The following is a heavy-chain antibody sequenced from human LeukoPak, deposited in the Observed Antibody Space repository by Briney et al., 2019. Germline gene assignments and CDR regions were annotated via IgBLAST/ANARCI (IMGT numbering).Heavy chain of an antibody. Sequence: SETLSLTCTVSGGSISTYYWTWIRQPPGKGLEWIGNIYYSGSTNYNPSLKSRVTISVDTSKNQFSLKLNSVTAADTAVYFCARQPSLPSSNYPLDYWCQGTLVTVSS. D-gene: IGHD2-2*01. CDR2: IYYSGST. CDR1: GGSISTYY. V-gene: IGHV4-59*08. J-gene: IGHJ4*02. CDR3: ARQPSLPSSNYPLDY.